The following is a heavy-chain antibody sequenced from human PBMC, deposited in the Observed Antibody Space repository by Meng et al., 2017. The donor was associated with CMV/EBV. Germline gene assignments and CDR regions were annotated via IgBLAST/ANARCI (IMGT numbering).Heavy chain of an antibody. V-gene: IGHV3-21*01. Sequence: GESLKISCAASGFTFSSYSMNWVRQAPGKGLEWVSSISSSSSYIYYADSVKGRFTISRDNAKNSLYLQMNSLRAEDTAVYYCARDGYYDFWSGYYTPSYYYGMDVWGQGTTVTVSS. CDR2: ISSSSSYI. J-gene: IGHJ6*02. D-gene: IGHD3-3*01. CDR3: ARDGYYDFWSGYYTPSYYYGMDV. CDR1: GFTFSSYS.